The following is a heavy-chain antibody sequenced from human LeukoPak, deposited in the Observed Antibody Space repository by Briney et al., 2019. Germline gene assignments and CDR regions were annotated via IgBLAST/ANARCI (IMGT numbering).Heavy chain of an antibody. Sequence: SSVKVSCKASGATFSSYAIRWVLQAPGQGLEWIGGIIPIFGTANYAQKFQGRVTITTDESTSTAYMELSSLRSEDTAVYYCARSFSVEMATWGLRAFDIWGQGTMVTVSS. V-gene: IGHV1-69*05. CDR2: IIPIFGTA. D-gene: IGHD5-24*01. J-gene: IGHJ3*02. CDR3: ARSFSVEMATWGLRAFDI. CDR1: GATFSSYA.